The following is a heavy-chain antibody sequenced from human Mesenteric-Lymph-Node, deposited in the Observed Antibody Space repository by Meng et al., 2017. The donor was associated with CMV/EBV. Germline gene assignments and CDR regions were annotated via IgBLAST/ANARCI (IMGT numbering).Heavy chain of an antibody. CDR1: VGSFSGYY. D-gene: IGHD3-9*01. CDR3: ARGSSYDILTGYFDY. J-gene: IGHJ4*02. V-gene: IGHV4-34*01. Sequence: QVHFRQWGSGFVDPSASLSSPCSVYVGSFSGYYWNWIRQSPEKGLGWIWDINHSGSTTYTPSFTSRIIISVDTSPNQIPLNMSSVTAADTAVYYCARGSSYDILTGYFDYWGQGALVTVSS. CDR2: INHSGST.